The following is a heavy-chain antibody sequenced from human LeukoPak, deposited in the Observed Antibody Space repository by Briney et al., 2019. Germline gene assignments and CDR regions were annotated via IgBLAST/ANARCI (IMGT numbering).Heavy chain of an antibody. V-gene: IGHV4-31*03. CDR1: GGSISSGGYY. CDR2: IYYSGST. Sequence: PSETLSLTCTASGGSISSGGYYWSWIRQHPGKGLEWIGYIYYSGSTYYNPSLKSRVTISVDTSKNQFSLKLSSVTAADTAVYYCARDHPGFSRHFDYWGQGTLVTVSS. CDR3: ARDHPGFSRHFDY. D-gene: IGHD3-3*02. J-gene: IGHJ4*02.